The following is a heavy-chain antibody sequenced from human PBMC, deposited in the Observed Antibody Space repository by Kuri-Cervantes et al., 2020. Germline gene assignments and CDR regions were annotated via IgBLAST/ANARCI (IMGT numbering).Heavy chain of an antibody. CDR1: GGSISSNNYY. Sequence: SETLSLTCTVSGGSISSNNYYWGWIRQPPGKGLEWMGTIYYNGGVYYNPSLKSRVTISIDTSKNQFSLKLSSVTAADTAVYYCAIEGRFLTTVTRGDDYWGQGTLVTVSS. CDR3: AIEGRFLTTVTRGDDY. V-gene: IGHV4-39*07. D-gene: IGHD4-17*01. J-gene: IGHJ4*02. CDR2: IYYNGGV.